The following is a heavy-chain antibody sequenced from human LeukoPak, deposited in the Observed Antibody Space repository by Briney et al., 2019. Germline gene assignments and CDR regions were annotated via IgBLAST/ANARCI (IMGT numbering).Heavy chain of an antibody. CDR3: ARAQGYDFWSGYSFFDY. J-gene: IGHJ4*02. Sequence: PSQTLSLTCTASGGSISSGGYYWSWIRQHPGKGLEWIGYIYYSGSTYYNPSLKSRVTISVDTSKNQFSLKLSSVTAADTAVYYCARAQGYDFWSGYSFFDYWGQGTLVTVSS. CDR2: IYYSGST. V-gene: IGHV4-31*03. D-gene: IGHD3-3*01. CDR1: GGSISSGGYY.